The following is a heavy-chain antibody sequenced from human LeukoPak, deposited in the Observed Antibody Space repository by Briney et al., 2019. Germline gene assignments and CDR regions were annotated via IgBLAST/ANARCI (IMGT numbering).Heavy chain of an antibody. CDR1: GFTFSSYG. CDR3: ARDGDSYGYGAVDY. J-gene: IGHJ4*02. D-gene: IGHD5-18*01. V-gene: IGHV3-33*01. Sequence: GGSLRLSCAASGFTFSSYGVHWVRQAPGKGLEWVAVIWYDGSNKYYADSVKGRFTISRDNSKNTLYLQMNSLRAEDTAVYYCARDGDSYGYGAVDYWGQGTLVTVSS. CDR2: IWYDGSNK.